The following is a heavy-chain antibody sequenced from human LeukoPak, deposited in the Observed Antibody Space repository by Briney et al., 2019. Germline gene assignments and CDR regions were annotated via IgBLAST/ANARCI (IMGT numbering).Heavy chain of an antibody. CDR3: ARVVVVAARG. CDR2: INHSGST. D-gene: IGHD2-15*01. Sequence: PGGSLRLSCAASGFTFSSYWMSWVRQPPGKGLEWIGEINHSGSTNYNPSLKSRVTISVDTSKNQFSLKLSSVTAADTAVYYCARVVVVAARGWGQGTLVTVSS. CDR1: GFTFSSYW. V-gene: IGHV4-34*01. J-gene: IGHJ4*02.